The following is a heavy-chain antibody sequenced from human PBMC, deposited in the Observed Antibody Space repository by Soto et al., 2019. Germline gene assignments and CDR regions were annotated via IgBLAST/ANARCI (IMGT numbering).Heavy chain of an antibody. CDR1: GYTFTDHY. CDR3: ARPKYGETYFDS. J-gene: IGHJ4*02. Sequence: ASVKVSCKASGYTFTDHYIHWLRQAPGQSLEWMGWINPYSGGTHFARKFQDRVTMARDTSVSTAYMELSSLKSDDTAVYYCARPKYGETYFDSWGQGTVVTVPS. D-gene: IGHD2-21*01. V-gene: IGHV1-2*02. CDR2: INPYSGGT.